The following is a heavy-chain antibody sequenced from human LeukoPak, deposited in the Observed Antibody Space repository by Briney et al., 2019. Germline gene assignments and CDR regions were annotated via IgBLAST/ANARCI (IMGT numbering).Heavy chain of an antibody. D-gene: IGHD6-13*01. CDR3: ARGFYSSSWYNYYYGMDV. J-gene: IGHJ6*02. CDR2: MNPNSGNT. V-gene: IGHV1-8*01. CDR1: GYTFTSYD. Sequence: ASVKVSCKASGYTFTSYDINWVRQATGQGLEWMGWMNPNSGNTGYAQKFQGRVTMTRYTSISTAYMELSSLRSEDTAVYYCARGFYSSSWYNYYYGMDVWGQGTTVTVSS.